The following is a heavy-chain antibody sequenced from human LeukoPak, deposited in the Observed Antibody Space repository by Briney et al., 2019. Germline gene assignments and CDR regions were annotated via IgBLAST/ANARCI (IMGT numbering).Heavy chain of an antibody. D-gene: IGHD4-17*01. V-gene: IGHV1-69*05. Sequence: SVKVSCKASGYTFTGYYMHWVRQAPGQGLEWMGRIIPIFGTANYAQKFQGRVTITTDESTSTAYMELSSLRPEDTAVYYCARDRDGDYFTWYFDLWGRGTLLTVSS. CDR2: IIPIFGTA. CDR3: ARDRDGDYFTWYFDL. CDR1: GYTFTGYY. J-gene: IGHJ2*01.